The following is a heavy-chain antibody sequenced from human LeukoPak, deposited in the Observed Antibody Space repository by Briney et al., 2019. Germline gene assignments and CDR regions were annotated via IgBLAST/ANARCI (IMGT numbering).Heavy chain of an antibody. CDR3: SKDRLSSAWYMLPDH. V-gene: IGHV3-30*02. J-gene: IGHJ4*02. CDR1: HFNLINYG. D-gene: IGHD6-13*01. CDR2: LRYDGHYK. Sequence: GGSLRLSCTASHFNLINYGVHWARHAPGEGLEWISFLRYDGHYKVYGDSVKGRFSVSRVNSKNTFYLHMNSLTADDTALHFCSKDRLSSAWYMLPDHWGQGTLVIVSS.